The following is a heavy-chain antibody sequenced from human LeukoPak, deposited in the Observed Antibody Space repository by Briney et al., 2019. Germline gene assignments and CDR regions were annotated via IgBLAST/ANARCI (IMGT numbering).Heavy chain of an antibody. D-gene: IGHD3-10*01. J-gene: IGHJ4*02. CDR1: GFTISGYW. CDR3: ARGRAGNYYNHNDY. V-gene: IGHV3-74*01. CDR2: INGDGSIT. Sequence: GGSLRLSCAASGFTISGYWMHWVRQAPGKGLVWASRINGDGSITAYADSVKGRFTISRDNAKNTLYLQMNSLRAEDTAVYYCARGRAGNYYNHNDYWGQGTLVTVSS.